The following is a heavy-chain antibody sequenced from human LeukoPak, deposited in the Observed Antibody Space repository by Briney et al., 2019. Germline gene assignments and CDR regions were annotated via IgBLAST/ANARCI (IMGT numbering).Heavy chain of an antibody. CDR2: IYYSGST. D-gene: IGHD3-22*01. V-gene: IGHV4-59*01. CDR1: GGSISSYY. J-gene: IGHJ4*02. Sequence: SETLSLTCTVSGGSISSYYWSWIRQPPGKGLEWIGYIYYSGSTNYNPSLKSRVTISVDTSKNQFSLKLSSVTAADTAVYYCARGVSGRGYYTYWGQRTLVTVSS. CDR3: ARGVSGRGYYTY.